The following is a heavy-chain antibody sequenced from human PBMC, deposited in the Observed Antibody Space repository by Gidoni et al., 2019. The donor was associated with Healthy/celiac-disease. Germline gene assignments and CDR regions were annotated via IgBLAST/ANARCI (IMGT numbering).Heavy chain of an antibody. CDR3: ARDLAYVEAPIFAGRLNYGMDV. CDR1: GYTFNSYG. V-gene: IGHV1-18*01. J-gene: IGHJ6*02. D-gene: IGHD3-3*01. CDR2: IRAYHRNT. Sequence: QVQLVQAGAEVKKPGASVKVSCKASGYTFNSYGISWVRQAPGQGLEWMGWIRAYHRNTNYAQKLQGRVTMTTDTSTSTAYMELRSLRSDDTAVYSCARDLAYVEAPIFAGRLNYGMDVWGQVTTVTVSS.